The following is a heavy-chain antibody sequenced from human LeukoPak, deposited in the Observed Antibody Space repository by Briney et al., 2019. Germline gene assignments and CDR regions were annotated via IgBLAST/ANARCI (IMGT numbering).Heavy chain of an antibody. V-gene: IGHV3-74*01. CDR1: GFTFSSYW. CDR2: INSDGSST. Sequence: GGSLRLSCAASGFTFSSYWMHWVRQAPGKGLVWVSRINSDGSSTSYADSVKGRFTISRDNAKNTLYLQMNSLRAEDTAVYYCAREELEWLCDYWGQGTLVTVSS. J-gene: IGHJ4*02. CDR3: AREELEWLCDY. D-gene: IGHD3-16*01.